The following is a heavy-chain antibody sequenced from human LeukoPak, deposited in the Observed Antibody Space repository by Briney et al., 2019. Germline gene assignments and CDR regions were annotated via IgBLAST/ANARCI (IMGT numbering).Heavy chain of an antibody. V-gene: IGHV3-33*01. CDR2: IWYDGSTK. Sequence: GGSLRLSCAASGFTFSNYGMHWVRQAPGRGLEWVAAIWYDGSTKYYADSVKGRFTISRDNSKNTVYLQMNSLRAEDTAVYYCARDLSWYFFDYWGQGTLVTVSS. CDR1: GFTFSNYG. CDR3: ARDLSWYFFDY. D-gene: IGHD6-13*01. J-gene: IGHJ4*02.